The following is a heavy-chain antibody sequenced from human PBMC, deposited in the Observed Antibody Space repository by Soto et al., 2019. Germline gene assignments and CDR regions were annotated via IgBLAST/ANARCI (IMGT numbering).Heavy chain of an antibody. J-gene: IGHJ4*02. Sequence: GGSLRLSCVGSGFTFSGYSMAWVRQAPGRGLEWVASISSRSTNIDYADSVKGRFTISRDNAKNLVSLQMSSLRGEDTALYYCAKFTEPGYSSIWYYFEYWGQRTPVTVPS. CDR2: ISSRSTNI. D-gene: IGHD6-19*01. V-gene: IGHV3-21*06. CDR1: GFTFSGYS. CDR3: AKFTEPGYSSIWYYFEY.